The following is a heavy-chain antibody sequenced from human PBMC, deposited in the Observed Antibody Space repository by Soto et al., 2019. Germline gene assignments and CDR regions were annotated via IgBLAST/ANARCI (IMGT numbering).Heavy chain of an antibody. CDR1: GYTFSNYG. V-gene: IGHV1-18*01. CDR2: ISAYNGNT. Sequence: GXSVKVSYKASGYTFSNYGISLVRQAPGQGLEWMGWISAYNGNTKYAQKLQGRVTMTTDTSTSTAYMEMRSLRSDDTAVYYCARDSPPVDYWGQGTLVTVSS. CDR3: ARDSPPVDY. J-gene: IGHJ4*02.